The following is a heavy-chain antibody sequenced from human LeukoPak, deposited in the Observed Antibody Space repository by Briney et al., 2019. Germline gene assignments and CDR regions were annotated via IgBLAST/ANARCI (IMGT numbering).Heavy chain of an antibody. CDR1: GFTFSSYA. D-gene: IGHD2-15*01. CDR3: AKEVVVVAATYFDY. V-gene: IGHV3-30-3*01. CDR2: ISYDGSNK. J-gene: IGHJ4*02. Sequence: GGSLRLSCAASGFTFSSYAMHWVRQAPGKGLEWVAVISYDGSNKYYADSVKGRFTISRDNSKNTLYLQMNSLRAEDTAVYYCAKEVVVVAATYFDYWGQGTLVTVSS.